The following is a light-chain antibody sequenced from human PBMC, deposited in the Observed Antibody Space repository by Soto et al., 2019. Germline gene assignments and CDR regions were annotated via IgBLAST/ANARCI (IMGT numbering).Light chain of an antibody. V-gene: IGLV1-44*01. CDR2: SND. CDR3: TTWDDSLNGGV. CDR1: SSNIGNNN. J-gene: IGLJ3*02. Sequence: QSVLTQPPSASGTPGQRVTISCSGSSSNIGNNNVNWYQQLPGTAPKLLIYSNDQRPSGVPDRFSGSKSGTSASLAISGLQPEDEADYYCTTWDDSLNGGVFGGGTKLTVL.